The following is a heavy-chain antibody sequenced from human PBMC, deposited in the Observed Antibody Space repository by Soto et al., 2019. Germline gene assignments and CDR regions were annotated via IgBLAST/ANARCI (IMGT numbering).Heavy chain of an antibody. V-gene: IGHV4-39*01. J-gene: IGHJ4*01. CDR3: ARRGYGSGSYSFDY. Sequence: QLQLQESGPGLVKPSETLSLTCTVSGGSFSSSSYYWGWIRQPPGKGLEWIGNIYYSGSTSYNPSLNSRVTISVDTSKNQFSLKLSSVTAADTAVYYCARRGYGSGSYSFDYWGQGTLVTVSS. D-gene: IGHD3-10*01. CDR2: IYYSGST. CDR1: GGSFSSSSYY.